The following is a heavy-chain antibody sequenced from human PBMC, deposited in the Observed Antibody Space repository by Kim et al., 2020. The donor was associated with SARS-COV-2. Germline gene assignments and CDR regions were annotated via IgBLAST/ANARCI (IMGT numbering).Heavy chain of an antibody. CDR3: ARRVGSGYFNFEY. D-gene: IGHD3-22*01. CDR1: GFTFSSYG. V-gene: IGHV3-23*01. J-gene: IGHJ4*02. CDR2: IRDSGDVT. Sequence: GGSLRLSCAASGFTFSSYGMSWVRQAPGKGLEWVSAIRDSGDVTASADSVEGRFTISRDNIKNTLYLQMNSLRAEDTAVYYCARRVGSGYFNFEYWGQGTLVTVSS.